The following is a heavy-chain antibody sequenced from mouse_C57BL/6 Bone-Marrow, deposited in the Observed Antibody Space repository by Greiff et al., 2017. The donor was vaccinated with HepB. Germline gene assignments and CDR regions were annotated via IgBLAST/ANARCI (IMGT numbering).Heavy chain of an antibody. Sequence: VQLKQSGPELVKPGASVKMSCKASGYTFTDYNMHWVKQSHGKSLEWIGYINPNNGGTSYNQKFKGKATLTVNKSSSTAYMELRSLTSEDSAVYYCARKGDGYYYFDYWGQGTTLTVSS. CDR3: ARKGDGYYYFDY. V-gene: IGHV1-22*01. J-gene: IGHJ2*01. CDR2: INPNNGGT. CDR1: GYTFTDYN. D-gene: IGHD2-3*01.